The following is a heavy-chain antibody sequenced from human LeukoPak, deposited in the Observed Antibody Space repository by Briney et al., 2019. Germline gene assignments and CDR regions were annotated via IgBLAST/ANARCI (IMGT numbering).Heavy chain of an antibody. D-gene: IGHD6-19*01. J-gene: IGHJ3*02. CDR1: GGYISSHY. V-gene: IGHV4-4*09. CDR2: IYPSGST. Sequence: SETLSLTCAVSGGYISSHYRTWIRQPPGKGLERIGYIYPSGSTNYNPSLKSRVTISGDTSKNQFSLKLSSVTAADTAVYYCARTTYSSGSFDIWGQGTMVTVSS. CDR3: ARTTYSSGSFDI.